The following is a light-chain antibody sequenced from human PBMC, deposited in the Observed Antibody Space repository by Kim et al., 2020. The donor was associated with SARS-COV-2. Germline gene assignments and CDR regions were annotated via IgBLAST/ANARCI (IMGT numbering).Light chain of an antibody. Sequence: SGSVGDRVTITCRASQSVNTWLAWYQQKPGKAPKLLIYQTSILQTGVPSRFIGSGFGTEFTLTISSLQSDDVAAYYCQQYDNGKTFGQGTKVDIK. CDR1: QSVNTW. CDR3: QQYDNGKT. J-gene: IGKJ1*01. CDR2: QTS. V-gene: IGKV1-5*03.